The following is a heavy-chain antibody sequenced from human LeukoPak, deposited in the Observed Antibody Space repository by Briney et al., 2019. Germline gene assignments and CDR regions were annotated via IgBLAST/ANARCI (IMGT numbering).Heavy chain of an antibody. CDR2: IKEDGSVK. CDR1: GFTFSIYW. D-gene: IGHD3-10*01. CDR3: ARQHGSGSSLTAFDI. V-gene: IGHV3-7*01. J-gene: IGHJ3*02. Sequence: GGSLRLSCAASGFTFSIYWMTWVRQAPGKGLEWVANIKEDGSVKYYVDSVKGRFTISRDNAKKSLYLRMNSLRAEDTAVYYCARQHGSGSSLTAFDIWGQGTMVTVSS.